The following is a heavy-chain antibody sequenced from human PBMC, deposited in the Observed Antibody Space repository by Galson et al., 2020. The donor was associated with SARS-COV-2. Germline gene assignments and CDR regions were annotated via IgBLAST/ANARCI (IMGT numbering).Heavy chain of an antibody. J-gene: IGHJ4*02. Sequence: GGSLRLSCAASGFPFSSHVMSWVRQAPGKGLEWVSDINGGGGSVNYGDSVQGRFTIYRDNSKNTLFLQMDSLRAEDTAVYYCVAVGSPISPYFDHWGQGTLVTVSS. CDR2: INGGGGSV. CDR1: GFPFSSHV. V-gene: IGHV3-23*01. D-gene: IGHD2-15*01. CDR3: VAVGSPISPYFDH.